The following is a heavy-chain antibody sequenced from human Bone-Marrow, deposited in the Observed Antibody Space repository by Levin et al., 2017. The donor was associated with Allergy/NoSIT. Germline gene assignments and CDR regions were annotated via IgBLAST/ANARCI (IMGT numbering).Heavy chain of an antibody. CDR1: GGTFSSYT. CDR2: IIPILGIA. V-gene: IGHV1-69*02. CDR3: ARASRGCSSTSCYGDYAFDY. J-gene: IGHJ4*02. D-gene: IGHD2-2*01. Sequence: KISCKASGGTFSSYTISWVRQAPGQGLEWMGRIIPILGIANYAQKFQGRVTITADKSTSTAYMELSSLRSEDTAVYYCARASRGCSSTSCYGDYAFDYWGQGTLVTVSS.